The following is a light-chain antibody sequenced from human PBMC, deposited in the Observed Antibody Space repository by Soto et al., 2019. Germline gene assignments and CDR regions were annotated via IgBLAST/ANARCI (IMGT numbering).Light chain of an antibody. Sequence: DIQMTQSPSSLSASVGDRVTITCRTSQNIRKFLSWYQVKSGKAPQLLIFGASNLHSGVPSRFSGSGSGTDSILSISSLQAEDFANYYYQQSYTTPRTFGQGTRVEIK. J-gene: IGKJ1*01. V-gene: IGKV1-39*01. CDR2: GAS. CDR1: QNIRKF. CDR3: QQSYTTPRT.